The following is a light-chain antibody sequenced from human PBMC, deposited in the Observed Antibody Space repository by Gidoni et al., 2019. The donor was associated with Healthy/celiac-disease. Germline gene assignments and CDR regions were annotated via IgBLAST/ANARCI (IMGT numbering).Light chain of an antibody. J-gene: IGLJ1*01. CDR3: QAWDSSTYV. Sequence: SYELTQPPSVSVSPGKTASITCSGDKLGDKYACWYQQKPGQSPVLVIYQDSKRTSGIPERFAGSNSGNTATLTISGTQAMDEADYYCQAWDSSTYVFGTGTKVTVL. V-gene: IGLV3-1*01. CDR2: QDS. CDR1: KLGDKY.